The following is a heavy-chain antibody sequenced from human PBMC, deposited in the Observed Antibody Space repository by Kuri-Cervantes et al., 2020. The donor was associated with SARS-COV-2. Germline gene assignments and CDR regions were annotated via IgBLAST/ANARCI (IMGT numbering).Heavy chain of an antibody. D-gene: IGHD3-3*01. CDR1: GFTVSSNY. Sequence: ETLSLTCAASGFTVSSNYMSWVRQAPGKGLEWVSVIYSGGSTYYADSVKGRFTISRDNSKNTLYLQMNSLRAEDTAVYYCAKDLLEYYDFWSGYYTGEYGMDVWGQGTTVTVSS. CDR3: AKDLLEYYDFWSGYYTGEYGMDV. CDR2: IYSGGST. J-gene: IGHJ6*02. V-gene: IGHV3-53*01.